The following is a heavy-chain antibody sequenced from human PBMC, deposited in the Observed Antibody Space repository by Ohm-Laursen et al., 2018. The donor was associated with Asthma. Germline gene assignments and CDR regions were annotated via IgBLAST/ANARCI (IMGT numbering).Heavy chain of an antibody. CDR3: GRGPYYDFWSGYFDLDY. CDR2: ISYDGSNK. Sequence: SLRLSCSASGFTFSSYGMHWVRQAPGKGLEWVAVISYDGSNKYYADSVKGRFTISRDNSKNTLYLQMNSLRAEDTAVYYCGRGPYYDFWSGYFDLDYWGQGTLVTVSS. CDR1: GFTFSSYG. V-gene: IGHV3-30*03. J-gene: IGHJ4*02. D-gene: IGHD3-3*01.